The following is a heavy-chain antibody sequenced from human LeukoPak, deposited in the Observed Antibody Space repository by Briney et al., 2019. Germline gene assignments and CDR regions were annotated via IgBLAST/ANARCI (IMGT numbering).Heavy chain of an antibody. CDR1: GGSISSYY. J-gene: IGHJ6*04. V-gene: IGHV4-4*09. D-gene: IGHD3-3*01. Sequence: SETLSLTCTVSGGSISSYYWSWIRQPPGKGLEWIGYIYTSGSTNYIPSLKSRVTISVDTSKNQFSLRLSSVTAADTAVYYCARRITIFGVALDVWGKGTTVTVSS. CDR3: ARRITIFGVALDV. CDR2: IYTSGST.